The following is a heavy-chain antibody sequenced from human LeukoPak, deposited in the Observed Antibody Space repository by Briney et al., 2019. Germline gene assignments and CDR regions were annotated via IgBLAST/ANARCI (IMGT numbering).Heavy chain of an antibody. J-gene: IGHJ4*02. V-gene: IGHV3-64*01. CDR1: GFTFSSYA. CDR2: ISSKGGST. D-gene: IGHD6-19*01. CDR3: ARAGPSQQWLTAYYFDY. Sequence: GGSLRLSCAASGFTFSSYAMHWVRQAPGKGLEYVSAISSKGGSTYHANSVKGRFTISRDNSKNTLYLQMGSLRAEDMAVYYCARAGPSQQWLTAYYFDYWGQGTLVTVSS.